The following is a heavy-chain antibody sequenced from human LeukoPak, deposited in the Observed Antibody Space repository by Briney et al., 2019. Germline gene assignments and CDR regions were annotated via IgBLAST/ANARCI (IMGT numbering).Heavy chain of an antibody. CDR2: ISYDGSNK. V-gene: IGHV3-30*03. CDR1: GFTFSSYG. J-gene: IGHJ4*02. CDR3: ARVSVGGVVIIPPAPDY. Sequence: GGSLRLSCAASGFTFSSYGMHWVRQAPGKGLEWVAVISYDGSNKYYADSVKGRFTISRDNSKNTLYLQMNSLRAEDTAVYYCARVSVGGVVIIPPAPDYWGQGTLVTVSS. D-gene: IGHD3-3*01.